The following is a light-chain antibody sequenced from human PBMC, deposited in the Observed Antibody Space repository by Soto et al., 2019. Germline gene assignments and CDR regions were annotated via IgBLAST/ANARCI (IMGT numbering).Light chain of an antibody. Sequence: ALTQPASVSGSPGQSITISCTGTSSDVGGYNYVSWYQHHPGNAPKLLIYDVSTRPSGVSNRFSGSKSGNTASLTISGLQAEDEAGYYCSSYTRSSTRVFGTGTKVTVL. CDR3: SSYTRSSTRV. CDR2: DVS. J-gene: IGLJ1*01. V-gene: IGLV2-14*03. CDR1: SSDVGGYNY.